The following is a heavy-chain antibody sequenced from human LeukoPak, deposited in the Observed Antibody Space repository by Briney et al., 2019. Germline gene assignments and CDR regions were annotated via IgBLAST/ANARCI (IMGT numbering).Heavy chain of an antibody. J-gene: IGHJ4*02. CDR1: GGSISSYY. CDR3: ARAGRGGGLRYYFDY. CDR2: IYTSGST. D-gene: IGHD1-26*01. Sequence: SETLSLTCTVSGGSISSYYWSWIRQPAGKGLEWIGRIYTSGSTNYNPSLKSRVTMSVDTSKNQFFLQQSSVPAADTAGFYCARAGRGGGLRYYFDYWGQGTLVTVSS. V-gene: IGHV4-4*07.